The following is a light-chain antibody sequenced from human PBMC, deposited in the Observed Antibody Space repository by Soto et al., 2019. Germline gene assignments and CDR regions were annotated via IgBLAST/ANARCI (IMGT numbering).Light chain of an antibody. CDR2: STN. V-gene: IGLV8-61*01. J-gene: IGLJ3*02. CDR3: VLYMGSGIGV. Sequence: QTVVTQEPSFSVSPGRTVTLTCGLSSGSVSTSYYPRWYQQTPGQAPRTLIYSTNTRSSGVPDRFSGSIRGNKAALTITGAHADDESDYYWVLYMGSGIGVFGGGTKVTVL. CDR1: SGSVSTSYY.